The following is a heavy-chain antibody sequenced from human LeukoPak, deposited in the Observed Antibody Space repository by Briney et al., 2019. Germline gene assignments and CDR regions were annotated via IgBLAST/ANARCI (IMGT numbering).Heavy chain of an antibody. J-gene: IGHJ4*02. CDR3: ATLNVEIVTTTDY. CDR1: GYTFTSYA. D-gene: IGHD5-12*01. CDR2: INTNTGNP. Sequence: ASVKVSCKASGYTFTSYAMNWARQAPGQGLEWMGWINTNTGNPTYAQGFTGRFVFSLDTSVSTAYLQINSLKAEDTAVYYCATLNVEIVTTTDYWGQGTLVTVSS. V-gene: IGHV7-4-1*02.